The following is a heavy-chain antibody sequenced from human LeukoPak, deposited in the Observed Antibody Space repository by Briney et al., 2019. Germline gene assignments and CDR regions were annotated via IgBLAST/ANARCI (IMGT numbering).Heavy chain of an antibody. Sequence: GGSLRLSCAASGFTFNIYALSWVRQAPGKGLEWVSVISASGGTTYYADSVKGRFTISRDKSRNTLYLQMNSLRAEDTAVYYCAKERRGLVRGFDYWGQGTLVTVSS. V-gene: IGHV3-23*01. J-gene: IGHJ4*02. CDR3: AKERRGLVRGFDY. CDR2: ISASGGTT. D-gene: IGHD6-25*01. CDR1: GFTFNIYA.